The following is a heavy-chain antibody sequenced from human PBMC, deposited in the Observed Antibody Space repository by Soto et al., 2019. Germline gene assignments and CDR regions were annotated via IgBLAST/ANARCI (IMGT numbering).Heavy chain of an antibody. CDR1: GFTFNIYT. V-gene: IGHV3-30-3*01. D-gene: IGHD2-21*02. CDR3: ARALYCGGYCHQQPYAIYI. Sequence: GGSLRLSCAASGFTFNIYTMHWVRQAPGKGLEWVALISYDGTNKYYADSVQGRYTLSRDNSKNTLYLHMHSLRAEDTAVYYCARALYCGGYCHQQPYAIYIWVQGTMVTVSS. J-gene: IGHJ3*02. CDR2: ISYDGTNK.